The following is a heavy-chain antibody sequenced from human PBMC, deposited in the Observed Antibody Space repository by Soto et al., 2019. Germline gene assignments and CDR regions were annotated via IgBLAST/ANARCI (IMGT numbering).Heavy chain of an antibody. Sequence: SETLSLTCTVSGGSISSYYWSWIRQPPGKGLEWIGYIYYSGSTNYNPSLKSRVTISVDTSKNQFSPKLSSVTAADTAVYYCARHFYCSSTSCPNYYYYYYMDVRGKGTTVTVSS. CDR1: GGSISSYY. D-gene: IGHD2-2*01. V-gene: IGHV4-59*08. CDR2: IYYSGST. J-gene: IGHJ6*03. CDR3: ARHFYCSSTSCPNYYYYYYMDV.